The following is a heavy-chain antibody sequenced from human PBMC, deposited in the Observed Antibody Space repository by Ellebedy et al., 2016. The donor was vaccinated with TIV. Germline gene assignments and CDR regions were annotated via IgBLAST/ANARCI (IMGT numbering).Heavy chain of an antibody. CDR3: TRDLTNIVSGDY. V-gene: IGHV1-2*02. CDR2: LNPNSGGT. Sequence: AASVKVSCKTSGYTFTDYYIHWVRQAPGQGLEWIAWLNPNSGGTNYAQKFQGRVTVTRDTSTGPAFLELSRLKSDDTAVYYCTRDLTNIVSGDYWGQGTLITVSS. J-gene: IGHJ4*02. CDR1: GYTFTDYY. D-gene: IGHD5/OR15-5a*01.